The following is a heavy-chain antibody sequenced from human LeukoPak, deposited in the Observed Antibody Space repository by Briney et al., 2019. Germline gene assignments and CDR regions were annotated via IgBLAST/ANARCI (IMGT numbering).Heavy chain of an antibody. V-gene: IGHV4-34*01. J-gene: IGHJ4*02. CDR1: GGSISSYY. Sequence: SETLSLTCTVSGGSISSYYWSWIRQPPGKGLEWIGEIHHSGSTNYNPSLKSRVTISVDTSRNQFSLKLSSVTAADTAVYYCARAERWLQFVFDYWGQGTLVTVSS. CDR3: ARAERWLQFVFDY. CDR2: IHHSGST. D-gene: IGHD5-24*01.